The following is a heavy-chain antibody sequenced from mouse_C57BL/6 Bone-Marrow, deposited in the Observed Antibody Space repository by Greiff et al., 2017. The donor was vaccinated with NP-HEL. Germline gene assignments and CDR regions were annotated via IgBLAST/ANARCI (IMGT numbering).Heavy chain of an antibody. Sequence: QVQLQQPGAELVKPGASVKLSCKASGYTFTSYWMHWVKQRPGQGLEWIGMIHPNSGSTNYNEKFKSKATLTADKSSSTAYMQLSSLTSEDSAVYFCAREGPNFVYWGQGTLVTVSA. CDR1: GYTFTSYW. D-gene: IGHD3-3*01. CDR2: IHPNSGST. V-gene: IGHV1-64*01. J-gene: IGHJ3*01. CDR3: AREGPNFVY.